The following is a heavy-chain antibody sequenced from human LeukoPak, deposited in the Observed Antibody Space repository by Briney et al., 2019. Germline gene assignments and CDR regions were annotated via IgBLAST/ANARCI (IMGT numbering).Heavy chain of an antibody. CDR2: IYYSGST. CDR1: GGSISAYY. V-gene: IGHV4-59*08. CDR3: ARHSKYYYDSSGSYVGYFQH. Sequence: SETLSLTCTVSGGSISAYYWSWIRQPPGKGLEWIGHIYYSGSTNYNPSLKSRVTISVDTSKNQLSLKLSSVTAADTAVYYCARHSKYYYDSSGSYVGYFQHWGQGTLVTVSS. D-gene: IGHD3-22*01. J-gene: IGHJ1*01.